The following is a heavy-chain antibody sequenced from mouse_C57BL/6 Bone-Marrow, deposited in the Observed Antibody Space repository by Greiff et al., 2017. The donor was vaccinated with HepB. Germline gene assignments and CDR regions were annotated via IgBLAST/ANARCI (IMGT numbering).Heavy chain of an antibody. CDR1: GYTFTSYW. D-gene: IGHD3-2*02. J-gene: IGHJ2*01. Sequence: VQLQQPGAELVKPGASVKMSCKASGYTFTSYWITWVKQRPGQGLEWIGDIYPGSGSTNYNEKFKSKATLTVDTSSSTAYMQRSSLTSEDSAVYYCATGSSGYPYYFDYWGQGTTLTVSS. CDR3: ATGSSGYPYYFDY. CDR2: IYPGSGST. V-gene: IGHV1-55*01.